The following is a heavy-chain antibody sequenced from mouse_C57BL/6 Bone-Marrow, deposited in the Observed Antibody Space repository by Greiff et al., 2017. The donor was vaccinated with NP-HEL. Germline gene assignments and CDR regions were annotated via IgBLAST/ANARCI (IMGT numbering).Heavy chain of an antibody. CDR2: INPSSGYT. D-gene: IGHD1-1*01. V-gene: IGHV1-4*01. CDR3: ATTVVAQGFDY. Sequence: VKLQESGAELARPGASVKMSCKASGYTFTSYTMHWVKQRPGQGLEWIGYINPSSGYTKYIQKFKDKATLTADKSSSTAYMQLSSLTSEDSAVYYCATTVVAQGFDYWGQGTTLTVSS. J-gene: IGHJ2*01. CDR1: GYTFTSYT.